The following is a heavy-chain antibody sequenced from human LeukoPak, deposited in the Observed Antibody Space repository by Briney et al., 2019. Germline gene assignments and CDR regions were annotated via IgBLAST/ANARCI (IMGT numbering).Heavy chain of an antibody. V-gene: IGHV5-51*01. Sequence: GESLKISWKGSGYSFTSYWIGWVRQMPGKGLGWVGIIYPGDSDTRYSPSFQGQVTISADKSISTAYLQWSSLKASDTAMYYCARHFYGSGSYSDYWGQGTLVTVSS. CDR1: GYSFTSYW. J-gene: IGHJ4*02. CDR3: ARHFYGSGSYSDY. D-gene: IGHD3-10*01. CDR2: IYPGDSDT.